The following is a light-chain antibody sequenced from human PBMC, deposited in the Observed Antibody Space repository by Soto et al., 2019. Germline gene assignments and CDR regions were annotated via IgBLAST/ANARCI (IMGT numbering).Light chain of an antibody. CDR2: RNN. J-gene: IGLJ1*01. CDR1: SSNIGSNY. V-gene: IGLV1-47*01. Sequence: QSVLTQPPSASGTPGQRVTISCSGSSSNIGSNYVYWYQQLPGTAPKLLIYRNNQRPSGVPDRFSGSKSGTSASLAISGLRSEDEADYYRAAWDDSLRGVFGTGTKVTV. CDR3: AAWDDSLRGV.